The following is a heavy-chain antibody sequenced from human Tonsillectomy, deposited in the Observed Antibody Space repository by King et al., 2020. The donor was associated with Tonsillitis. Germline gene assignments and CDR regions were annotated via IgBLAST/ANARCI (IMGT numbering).Heavy chain of an antibody. CDR2: ISWNSGSI. CDR3: AKEKGGDGGSYYGMDD. D-gene: IGHD3-10*01. CDR1: GFTFDDYV. V-gene: IGHV3-9*01. J-gene: IGHJ6*02. Sequence: VQLVESGGGLVQPGRSLRLSCAASGFTFDDYVMHWVRQAPGKGLEWVSGISWNSGSIGYAYSVKGRFTISRANAKKSLYLQMNSLRAEDTALYYCAKEKGGDGGSYYGMDDWGQGTTVTVSS.